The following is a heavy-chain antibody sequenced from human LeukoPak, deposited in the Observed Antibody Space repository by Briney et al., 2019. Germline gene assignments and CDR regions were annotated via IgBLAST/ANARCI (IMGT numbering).Heavy chain of an antibody. CDR1: VGTFSSYA. V-gene: IGHV1-69*01. J-gene: IGHJ4*02. D-gene: IGHD3-9*01. CDR2: IIPIFGTA. CDR3: AREASDILTGYYIDY. Sequence: SVKVSCKASVGTFSSYAISWVRQAPGQGLEWMGGIIPIFGTANYAQKFQGRVTITADESTSTAYMELSSLRSEDTAVYYCAREASDILTGYYIDYWGQGTLVTVSS.